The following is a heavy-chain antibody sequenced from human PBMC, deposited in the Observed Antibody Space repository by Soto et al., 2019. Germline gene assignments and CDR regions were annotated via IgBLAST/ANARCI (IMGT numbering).Heavy chain of an antibody. CDR3: AKNSGYDYYDSSGIEY. V-gene: IGHV3-30-3*02. CDR1: GFRFSSFA. D-gene: IGHD3-22*01. CDR2: ISSDGSRD. J-gene: IGHJ4*02. Sequence: QVQLVESGGGVVQPGRSLRLPCTASGFRFSSFAMHWVRQTPGKGLVWVAVISSDGSRDYYADSVKGRFTISRDNSNNTLYLQMGSLGGDDTAVYFCAKNSGYDYYDSSGIEYWGQGTLVTVSS.